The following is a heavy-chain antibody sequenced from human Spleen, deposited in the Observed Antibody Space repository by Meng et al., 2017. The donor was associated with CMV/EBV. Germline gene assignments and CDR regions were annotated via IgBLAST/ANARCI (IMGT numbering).Heavy chain of an antibody. V-gene: IGHV3-30*19. D-gene: IGHD3-9*01. Sequence: GGSLRLSCAASGFTFSSYGIHWVRQAPGKGLEWVAVISYDGSNKYYADSVKGRFTISRDNSKNTLYLQMNSLRVEDTAVYYCARDRGDYDILTGHYIRGMDVWGQGTTVTVSS. CDR1: GFTFSSYG. CDR2: ISYDGSNK. J-gene: IGHJ6*02. CDR3: ARDRGDYDILTGHYIRGMDV.